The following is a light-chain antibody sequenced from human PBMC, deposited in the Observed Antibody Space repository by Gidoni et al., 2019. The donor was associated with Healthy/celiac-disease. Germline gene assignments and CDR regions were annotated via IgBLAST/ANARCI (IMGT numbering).Light chain of an antibody. J-gene: IGKJ4*01. V-gene: IGKV3-15*01. CDR3: QQYKNWPPLT. Sequence: EIVMTQSPATLSVSPGERATLSCRASQSVGSNLAWYQQKPGQAPRLLIYGASTRATGIPARFSGSGSGTEFTLTISILQSEDFAVYYCQQYKNWPPLTFGGGTKVEIK. CDR1: QSVGSN. CDR2: GAS.